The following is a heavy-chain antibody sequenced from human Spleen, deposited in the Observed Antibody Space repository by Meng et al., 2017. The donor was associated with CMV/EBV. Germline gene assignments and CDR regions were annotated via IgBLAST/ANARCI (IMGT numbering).Heavy chain of an antibody. V-gene: IGHV3-23*01. Sequence: GESLKISCAASGFTFSSYAMSWVRQAPGKGLEWVSAISGSGGSTYYADSVKGRFTISRDNSKNTLYLQMNSLRGEDTAVYYCAKADIVVVPAAIFDFWGQGTLVTVSS. D-gene: IGHD2-2*02. CDR1: GFTFSSYA. J-gene: IGHJ5*01. CDR2: ISGSGGST. CDR3: AKADIVVVPAAIFDF.